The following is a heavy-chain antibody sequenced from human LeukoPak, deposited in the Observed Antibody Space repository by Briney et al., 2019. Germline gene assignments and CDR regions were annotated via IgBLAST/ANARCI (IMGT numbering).Heavy chain of an antibody. D-gene: IGHD2-15*01. V-gene: IGHV1-46*01. J-gene: IGHJ4*02. Sequence: GASVKVSRKASGYTFTSYYMHWVRQAPGQGLEWMGIINPSGGSTSYAQKFQGRVTMTRDTSTSTVYMELSSLRSEDTAVYYCARVQECSGGSCYPLFDYWGQGTLVTVSS. CDR3: ARVQECSGGSCYPLFDY. CDR1: GYTFTSYY. CDR2: INPSGGST.